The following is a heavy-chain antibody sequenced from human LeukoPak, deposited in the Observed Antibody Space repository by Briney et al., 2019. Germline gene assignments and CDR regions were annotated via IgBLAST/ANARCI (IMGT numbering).Heavy chain of an antibody. J-gene: IGHJ4*02. CDR3: ASIGTTVTTFDH. CDR1: GGSISSYY. D-gene: IGHD4-17*01. CDR2: IYYSGST. V-gene: IGHV4-59*01. Sequence: SETLSLTCTVSGGSISSYYWSWIRQPPGKGLEWIGYIYYSGSTNYNPSLKSRVTISVDTSKNQFSLKLSSVTAADTAVYYCASIGTTVTTFDHWGQGTLVTVSS.